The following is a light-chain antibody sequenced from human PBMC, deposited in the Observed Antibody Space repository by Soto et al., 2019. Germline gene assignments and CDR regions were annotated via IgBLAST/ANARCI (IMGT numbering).Light chain of an antibody. V-gene: IGKV2-28*01. CDR1: QSLLHSNGYNY. CDR2: LGS. J-gene: IGKJ2*01. Sequence: DIVMTQSPLSLPVTPGEPASISCRSSQSLLHSNGYNYLDWYLQKPGQSPQLLIYLGSNRASGVPDRFSGSGSGTDFTLKISRVEAEDVGVYYCMQATQTPPTFGQGTKLEIK. CDR3: MQATQTPPT.